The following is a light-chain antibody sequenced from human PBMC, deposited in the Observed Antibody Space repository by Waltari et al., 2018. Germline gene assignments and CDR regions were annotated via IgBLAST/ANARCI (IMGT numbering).Light chain of an antibody. CDR3: CAYTSSSVSYV. V-gene: IGLV2-14*01. CDR1: SSDVGVYDS. J-gene: IGLJ1*01. Sequence: QSALTQPASVSGSPGQSIAIPCTGTSSDVGVYDSVPWSQQHPGKAPKLEIYEVTNRPSGVSNRFSGSKSGNTASLTISGLQAEDEADYYCCAYTSSSVSYVFGTGTKVTVL. CDR2: EVT.